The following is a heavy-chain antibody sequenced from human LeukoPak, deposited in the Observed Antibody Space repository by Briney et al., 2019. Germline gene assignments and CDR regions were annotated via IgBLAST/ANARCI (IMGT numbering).Heavy chain of an antibody. CDR1: GFTFSSYA. Sequence: GGSLRLSCAASGFTFSSYAMHWVRQAPGKGLEWVAVISYDGSNKYYADSVKGRFTISRDNSKNTLYLQMNSLRAEDTAVYYCAKAGYSSSWYQNLDYWGQGTLVTVSS. V-gene: IGHV3-30-3*01. D-gene: IGHD6-13*01. CDR2: ISYDGSNK. CDR3: AKAGYSSSWYQNLDY. J-gene: IGHJ4*02.